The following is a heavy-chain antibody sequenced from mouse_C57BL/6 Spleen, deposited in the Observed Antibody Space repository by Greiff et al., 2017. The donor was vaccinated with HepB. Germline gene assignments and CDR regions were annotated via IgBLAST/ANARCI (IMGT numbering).Heavy chain of an antibody. CDR1: GYTFTSYW. D-gene: IGHD2-4*01. J-gene: IGHJ3*01. Sequence: QVQLKQPGAELVRPGTSVKLSCKASGYTFTSYWMHWVKQRPGQGLEWIGVIDPSDSYTNYNQKFKGKATLTVDTSSSTAYMQLSSLTSEDSAVYYCARPLYYDYDDGTWFAYWGQGTLVTVSA. V-gene: IGHV1-59*01. CDR2: IDPSDSYT. CDR3: ARPLYYDYDDGTWFAY.